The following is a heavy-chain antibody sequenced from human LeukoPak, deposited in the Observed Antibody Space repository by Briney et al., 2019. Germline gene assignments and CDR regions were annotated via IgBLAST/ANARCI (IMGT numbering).Heavy chain of an antibody. V-gene: IGHV3-11*01. CDR3: ARGYWNHVPFDY. CDR1: GFTXXDYY. J-gene: IGHJ4*02. D-gene: IGHD1-1*01. Sequence: GSLRLSXAASGFTXXDYYMSWIRQTPGKGREWVSYMSSSGRTIYYADSVKGRFTISRDNAKNSLSLQMNSLRAEDTAVYYCARGYWNHVPFDYWGQGTLVTVSS. CDR2: MSSSGRTI.